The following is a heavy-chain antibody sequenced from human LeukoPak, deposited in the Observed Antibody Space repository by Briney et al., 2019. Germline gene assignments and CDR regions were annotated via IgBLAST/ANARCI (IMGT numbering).Heavy chain of an antibody. V-gene: IGHV4-34*01. CDR2: INHSGST. CDR1: GGSFSGYY. D-gene: IGHD2-2*01. Sequence: KPSETLSLTCAVYGGSFSGYYWSWIRQPPGKGLEWIGEINHSGSTNYNPSLKSRVTISVDKSKNQLSLDLNSVTAADTAVYYCAREYCTSTTCSDAFEIWGQGTMVTVS. J-gene: IGHJ3*02. CDR3: AREYCTSTTCSDAFEI.